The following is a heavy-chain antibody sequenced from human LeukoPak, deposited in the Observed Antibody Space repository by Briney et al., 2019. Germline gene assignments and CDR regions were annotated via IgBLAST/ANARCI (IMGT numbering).Heavy chain of an antibody. D-gene: IGHD3-22*01. Sequence: PGGSLRLSCAAAGFTFSNYWMHWVRQAPGKGLVWVSRIKSDGGTNYADSVKGRFTISRDNAKNTASLQMNSLRAEDTGVYYCARAPSEIGGYYPEYFGHWGQGTLVTVSS. CDR3: ARAPSEIGGYYPEYFGH. J-gene: IGHJ1*01. CDR1: GFTFSNYW. V-gene: IGHV3-74*01. CDR2: IKSDGGT.